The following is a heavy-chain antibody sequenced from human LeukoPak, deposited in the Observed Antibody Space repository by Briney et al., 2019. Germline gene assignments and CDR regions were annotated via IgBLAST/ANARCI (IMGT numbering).Heavy chain of an antibody. J-gene: IGHJ4*02. D-gene: IGHD5-24*01. V-gene: IGHV3-64*01. CDR1: GFTFSSYS. CDR3: GRANGYNLYIDY. Sequence: GGSLRLSCAASGFTFSSYSMHWVRQAPGKGLEYVSAISSNGGSTYYANSVKGRITISRDNSKNTLYLQMGSLRAEDMAVYYCGRANGYNLYIDYWGQGTLVTVCS. CDR2: ISSNGGST.